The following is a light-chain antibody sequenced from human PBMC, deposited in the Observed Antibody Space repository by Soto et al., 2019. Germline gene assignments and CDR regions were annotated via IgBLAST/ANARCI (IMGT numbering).Light chain of an antibody. V-gene: IGLV2-14*03. CDR3: SSYTTSSIL. J-gene: IGLJ2*01. CDR1: RRDVGGYNY. Sequence: QSVLTQPASVSGSPGQSITISCTGTRRDVGGYNYVSWYQHHPRKAPKLMIYDLSNRPSGVSNRFSGSKSGNTASLTISGLQAEDEAEYYCSSYTTSSILFGGGTKLTVL. CDR2: DLS.